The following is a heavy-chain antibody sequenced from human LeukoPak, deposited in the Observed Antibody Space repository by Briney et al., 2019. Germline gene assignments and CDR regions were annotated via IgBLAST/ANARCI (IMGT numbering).Heavy chain of an antibody. CDR1: GFTFTSSA. CDR3: AGIKTGYSSYYGMDV. V-gene: IGHV1-58*01. Sequence: SVKVSCKASGFTFTSSAVQWVRQARGQRLEWIGWIVVGSGNTNYARKFQERVTITRDMSTSTAYMELSSLRSEDTAVYYCAGIKTGYSSYYGMDVWGQGTTVTVSS. CDR2: IVVGSGNT. D-gene: IGHD6-19*01. J-gene: IGHJ6*02.